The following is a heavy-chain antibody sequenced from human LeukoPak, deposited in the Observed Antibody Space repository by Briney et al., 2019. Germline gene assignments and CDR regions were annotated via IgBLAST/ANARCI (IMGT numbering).Heavy chain of an antibody. Sequence: GGSLRLSCAASAFTVRTSYMTWVRQAPGKGLEWVSVISGFGDTYYADSVKGRFTISRDNSKNTLYLQMNSLRAEDTAVYYCARDLRVGGTMVRGVERWGQGTMVTVSS. CDR1: AFTVRTSY. CDR2: ISGFGDT. J-gene: IGHJ3*01. V-gene: IGHV3-66*03. D-gene: IGHD3-10*01. CDR3: ARDLRVGGTMVRGVER.